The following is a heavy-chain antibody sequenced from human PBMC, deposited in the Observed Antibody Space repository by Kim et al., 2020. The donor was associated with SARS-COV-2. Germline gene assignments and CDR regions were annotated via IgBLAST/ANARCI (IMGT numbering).Heavy chain of an antibody. Sequence: GGSLRLSCAASGYTFSAYWMHWVRQVPGKGLEWVSRINEDGSITNTADSVRGRFTISRDNARSTLFLQMNSLRAEDTALYYCTRDKGGRFGYLGQGTQGT. CDR3: TRDKGGRFGY. V-gene: IGHV3-74*01. J-gene: IGHJ4*02. CDR2: INEDGSIT. D-gene: IGHD3-10*01. CDR1: GYTFSAYW.